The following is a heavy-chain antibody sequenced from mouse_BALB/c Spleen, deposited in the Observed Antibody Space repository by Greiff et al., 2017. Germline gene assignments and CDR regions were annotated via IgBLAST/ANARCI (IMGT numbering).Heavy chain of an antibody. V-gene: IGHV6-6*02. Sequence: EVQLVESGGGLVQPGGSLKLSCVASGFTFSNYWMNWVRQSPEKGLEWVAEIRLKSNNYATHYAVSVKGRFTISRDDSKSSVYLQMNNLRAEDTGIYYCTLRNYAMDYWGQGTSVTVSS. CDR2: IRLKSNNYAT. J-gene: IGHJ4*01. CDR1: GFTFSNYW. CDR3: TLRNYAMDY.